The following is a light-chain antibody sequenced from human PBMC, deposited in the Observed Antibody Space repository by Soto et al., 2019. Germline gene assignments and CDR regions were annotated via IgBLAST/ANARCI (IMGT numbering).Light chain of an antibody. Sequence: EIVMTQSPATLSVSPGERATLSCRASQSVSGNLAWYQQKPGQAPRLLMYGASTRATGIPARFSSSGSGTEFILTISSLQSEDFAVYYCQQYDNWPRTFGQGTKVEIK. CDR3: QQYDNWPRT. J-gene: IGKJ1*01. CDR2: GAS. CDR1: QSVSGN. V-gene: IGKV3-15*01.